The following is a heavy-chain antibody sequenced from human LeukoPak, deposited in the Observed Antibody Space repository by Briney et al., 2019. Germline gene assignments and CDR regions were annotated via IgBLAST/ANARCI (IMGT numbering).Heavy chain of an antibody. CDR1: GFTFSSYS. Sequence: GGSLRLSCAASGFTFSSYSMNWVRQAPGKGLEWVSSISSSSSYIYYADSVKGRFTISRDNAKNSLYLQMNSLRAEDTAVYYCARDGYVLEWLLDYWGQGTLVTVSS. V-gene: IGHV3-21*01. CDR3: ARDGYVLEWLLDY. CDR2: ISSSSSYI. D-gene: IGHD3-3*01. J-gene: IGHJ4*02.